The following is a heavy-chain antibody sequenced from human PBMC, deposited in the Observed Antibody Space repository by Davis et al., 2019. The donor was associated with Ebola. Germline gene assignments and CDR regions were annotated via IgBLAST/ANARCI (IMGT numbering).Heavy chain of an antibody. CDR2: IYYSGST. D-gene: IGHD3-16*02. CDR1: LFSFRCYY. J-gene: IGHJ6*04. CDR3: ARVRYYPFYYGMDV. V-gene: IGHV4-59*01. Sequence: MPSETLSLTCTFSLFSFRCYYWSWIRQPPGKGLEWIGYIYYSGSTNYNPSLKSRVTISVDTSKNQFSLKLSSVTAADTAVYYCARVRYYPFYYGMDVWGKGTTVNVTS.